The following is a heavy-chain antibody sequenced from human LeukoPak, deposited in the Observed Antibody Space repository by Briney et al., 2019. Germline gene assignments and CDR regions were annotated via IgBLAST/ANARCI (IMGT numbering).Heavy chain of an antibody. Sequence: GGSLRLSCAASGFTFSSYGMHWVRQAPGKGLEWVAVISYDGSNKYYADSVKGRFTVSRDNSKNTLYLQMNSLRAEDTAVYYCARAYSSTWHGGYYWGQGTLVTVSS. CDR1: GFTFSSYG. CDR3: ARAYSSTWHGGYY. J-gene: IGHJ4*02. V-gene: IGHV3-30*03. D-gene: IGHD6-13*01. CDR2: ISYDGSNK.